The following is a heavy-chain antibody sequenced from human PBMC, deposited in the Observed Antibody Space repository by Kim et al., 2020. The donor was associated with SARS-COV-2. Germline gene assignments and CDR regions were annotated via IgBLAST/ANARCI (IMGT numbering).Heavy chain of an antibody. J-gene: IGHJ3*02. Sequence: AKKVKGRVTITADKSTSTAYMELSSLGSEDTAVYYCAKTYYYGSGSYSHIWGQGTMVTVSS. D-gene: IGHD3-10*01. V-gene: IGHV1-69*02. CDR3: AKTYYYGSGSYSHI.